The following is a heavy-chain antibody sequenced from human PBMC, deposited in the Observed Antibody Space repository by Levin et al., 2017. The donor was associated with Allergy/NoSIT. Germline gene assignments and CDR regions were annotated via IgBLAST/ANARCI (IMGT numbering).Heavy chain of an antibody. Sequence: ASVKVSCKASGYTFTSYGISWVRQAPGQGLEWMGWISAYNGNTNYAQKLQGRVTMTTDTSTSTAYMELRSLRSDDTAVYYCARDSSSWYREYFQHWGQGTLVTVSS. CDR2: ISAYNGNT. D-gene: IGHD6-13*01. CDR1: GYTFTSYG. CDR3: ARDSSSWYREYFQH. J-gene: IGHJ1*01. V-gene: IGHV1-18*01.